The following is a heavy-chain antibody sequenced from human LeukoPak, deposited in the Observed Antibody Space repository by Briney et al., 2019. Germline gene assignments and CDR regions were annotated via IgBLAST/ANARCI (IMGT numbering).Heavy chain of an antibody. V-gene: IGHV1-46*01. CDR3: ARAVAARGGLFDY. Sequence: GGSLRLSCAASGFTFSSYGMHWVRQAPGQGLEWMGIINPSGGSTSYAQKFQGRVTMTRDTSTSTVYMELSSLRSEDTAVYYCARAVAARGGLFDYWGQGTLVTVSS. CDR1: GFTFSSYG. D-gene: IGHD6-6*01. CDR2: INPSGGST. J-gene: IGHJ4*02.